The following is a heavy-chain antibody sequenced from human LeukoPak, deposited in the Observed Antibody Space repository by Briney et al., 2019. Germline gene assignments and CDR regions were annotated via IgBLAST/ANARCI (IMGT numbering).Heavy chain of an antibody. CDR2: IYYSGST. CDR3: ARGVTLRFLEWYLDY. V-gene: IGHV4-39*01. J-gene: IGHJ4*02. D-gene: IGHD3-3*01. CDR1: GFAFSSYSMN. Sequence: GSLRLSCAASGFAFSSYSMNWVRQPPGKGLEWIGSIYYSGSTYYNPSLKSRVTIPVDTSKNQFSLKLSSVTAADTAVYYCARGVTLRFLEWYLDYWGQGTLVTVSS.